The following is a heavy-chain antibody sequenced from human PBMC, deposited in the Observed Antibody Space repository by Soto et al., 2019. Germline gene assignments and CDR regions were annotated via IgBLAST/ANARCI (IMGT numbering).Heavy chain of an antibody. D-gene: IGHD2-2*01. CDR2: TWYDGSSQ. V-gene: IGHV3-33*01. CDR1: GFNFRNHG. CDR3: VRDKAVVLQVQVGYYYYGMDV. Sequence: GGSLRLSCAASGFNFRNHGMHWVRQAPGKGLEWVAVTWYDGSSQYYADSVKGRFTISRDNRENTLYLQMNSLRSDDTAIYYCVRDKAVVLQVQVGYYYYGMDVWGQGTTVTVSS. J-gene: IGHJ6*02.